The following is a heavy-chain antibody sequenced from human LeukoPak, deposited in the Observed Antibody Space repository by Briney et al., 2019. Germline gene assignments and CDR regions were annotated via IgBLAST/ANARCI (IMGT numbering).Heavy chain of an antibody. CDR1: GFTFSNAW. Sequence: GGSLRLSCAASGFTFSNAWMSWVRQAPGKGLEWVGRIKSKTDGGTTDYAAPVKGRFTISRDDSKNTLYLQMNSLKTEDTAVYYCASYANLKDAFDIWGQGTMVTVSS. CDR2: IKSKTDGGTT. V-gene: IGHV3-15*01. CDR3: ASYANLKDAFDI. D-gene: IGHD1-26*01. J-gene: IGHJ3*02.